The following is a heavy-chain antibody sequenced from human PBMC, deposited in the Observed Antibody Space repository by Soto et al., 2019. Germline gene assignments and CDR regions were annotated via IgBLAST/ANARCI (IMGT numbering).Heavy chain of an antibody. D-gene: IGHD4-17*01. J-gene: IGHJ5*01. Sequence: PGGAPRLSWVVSGFTFSNYAMSWVRQAPGKGLEWVSVISGSGSSTHYADSLRGRFTTSRDNSEKTMYLQMNGLRAEDTAVYYCAKWAYGDFPGWADSWGDGTLVTVSS. CDR1: GFTFSNYA. CDR2: ISGSGSST. V-gene: IGHV3-23*01. CDR3: AKWAYGDFPGWADS.